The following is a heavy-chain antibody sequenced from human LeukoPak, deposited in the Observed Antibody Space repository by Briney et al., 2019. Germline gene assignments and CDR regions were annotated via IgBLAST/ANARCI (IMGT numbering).Heavy chain of an antibody. CDR3: ARKLGATRSGFDY. D-gene: IGHD1-26*01. V-gene: IGHV1-2*02. CDR1: GYTFTGYY. J-gene: IGHJ4*02. Sequence: GASVRVSCKASGYTFTGYYMHWVRQAPGQGLECMGWINPNSGGTNYAQKFQGRVTMTRDTSISTAYMELSRLRSDDTAVYYCARKLGATRSGFDYWGQGTLVTVSS. CDR2: INPNSGGT.